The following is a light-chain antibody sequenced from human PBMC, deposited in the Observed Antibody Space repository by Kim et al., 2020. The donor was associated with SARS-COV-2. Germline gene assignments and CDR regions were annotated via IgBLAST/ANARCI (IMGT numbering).Light chain of an antibody. Sequence: GQTITRSSTGASSDVGSYDLVAWYQQHPGNAPKLRIYEVSKWPSGVSNRFSGSKSGNTASLTIYGLQAEDEADYYCCSCAGSSTVVFGGGTQLTVL. CDR2: EVS. J-gene: IGLJ2*01. CDR1: SSDVGSYDL. V-gene: IGLV2-23*02. CDR3: CSCAGSSTVV.